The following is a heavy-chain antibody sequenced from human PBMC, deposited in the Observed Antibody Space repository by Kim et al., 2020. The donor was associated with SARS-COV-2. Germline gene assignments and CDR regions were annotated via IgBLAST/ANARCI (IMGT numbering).Heavy chain of an antibody. CDR1: GFTVSSNY. Sequence: GGSLRLSCAASGFTVSSNYMSWVRQAPGKGLEWVSVIYSGGSTYYADSVKGRFTISRDNSKNTLYLQMNSLRAEDTAVYYCARDRGVSITMVRWGMDVWGQGTTCTVSS. CDR2: IYSGGST. J-gene: IGHJ6*02. CDR3: ARDRGVSITMVRWGMDV. D-gene: IGHD3-10*01. V-gene: IGHV3-66*01.